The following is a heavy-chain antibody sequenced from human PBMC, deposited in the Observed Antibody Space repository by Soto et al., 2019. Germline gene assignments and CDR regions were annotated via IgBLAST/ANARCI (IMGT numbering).Heavy chain of an antibody. CDR1: GGSVNNKTYY. Sequence: SETLSLTCSVSGGSVNNKTYYWSWIRQPPGKRLEWIGYVYYSGTTNYNPSLKSRVTISIDMSKNQFTLRLSSVTAADTALYYCARTTAVPNTLRSRYFFDFWGQGTLVTVSS. J-gene: IGHJ4*02. CDR2: VYYSGTT. D-gene: IGHD3-9*01. V-gene: IGHV4-61*01. CDR3: ARTTAVPNTLRSRYFFDF.